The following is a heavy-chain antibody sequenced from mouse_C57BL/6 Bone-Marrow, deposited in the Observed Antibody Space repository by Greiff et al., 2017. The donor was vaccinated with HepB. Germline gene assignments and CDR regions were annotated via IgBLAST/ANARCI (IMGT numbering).Heavy chain of an antibody. V-gene: IGHV1-81*01. J-gene: IGHJ3*01. Sequence: QVQLQQSGAELARPGASVKLSCKASGYTFTSYGISWVKQRTGQGLEWIGEIYPRSGNTYYNEKFKGKATLTADKSSSTAYMELRSLTSEDSAFYFCARRAAQATPFAYWGQGTLVTVSA. CDR2: IYPRSGNT. CDR1: GYTFTSYG. D-gene: IGHD3-2*02. CDR3: ARRAAQATPFAY.